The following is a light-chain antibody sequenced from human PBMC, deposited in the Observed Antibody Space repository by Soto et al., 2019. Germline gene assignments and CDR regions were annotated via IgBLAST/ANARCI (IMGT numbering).Light chain of an antibody. CDR2: EVS. Sequence: QSALTQPPSGSGYPGQSVTISCTGTSSDVGGYNYVSWYQQHPGKAPKLMIYEVSKRPSGVPDRFSGSKSGNTASLTVSGLQAEYEADYYCSSYAGSNNFVFGTGTKLTVL. J-gene: IGLJ1*01. CDR3: SSYAGSNNFV. CDR1: SSDVGGYNY. V-gene: IGLV2-8*01.